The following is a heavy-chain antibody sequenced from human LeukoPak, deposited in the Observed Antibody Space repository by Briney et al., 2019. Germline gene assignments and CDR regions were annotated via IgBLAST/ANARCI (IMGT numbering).Heavy chain of an antibody. CDR2: IYSGGST. V-gene: IGHV3-53*01. J-gene: IGHJ4*02. D-gene: IGHD3-22*01. Sequence: GGSLRLSCAASGFTVSSNYMSWVRQAPGKGLEWVSNIYSGGSTYYADSVKGRFTISRDNSKNTLYLQMNNLRAEDTAVYYCARGGPYYYDSSGYTYYFDYWGQGTLVTVSS. CDR1: GFTVSSNY. CDR3: ARGGPYYYDSSGYTYYFDY.